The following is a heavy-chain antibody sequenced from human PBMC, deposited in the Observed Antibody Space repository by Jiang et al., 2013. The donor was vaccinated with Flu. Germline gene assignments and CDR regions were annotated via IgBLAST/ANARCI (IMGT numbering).Heavy chain of an antibody. CDR3: ARRLRDYYYYGMDV. CDR2: IWYDGSNK. Sequence: CAASGFTFSSYGMHWVRQAPGKGLEWVAVIWYDGSNKYYADSVKGRFTISRDNSKNTLYLQMNSLRAEDTAVYYCARRLRDYYYYGMDVWGQGTTVTVSS. V-gene: IGHV3-33*01. J-gene: IGHJ6*02. CDR1: GFTFSSYG.